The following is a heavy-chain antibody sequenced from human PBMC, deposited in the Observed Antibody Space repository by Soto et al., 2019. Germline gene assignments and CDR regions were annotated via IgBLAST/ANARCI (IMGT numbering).Heavy chain of an antibody. J-gene: IGHJ3*02. Sequence: QVQLVQSGAEVKKPGASVKVSCKASGYTFTGYYMHWVRQAPGQGLEWMGWINPNSGGTNYAQKCQGWVTMTRDTSISTAYMELSRLRSDDTAVYYCARELGGTTGAFDIWGQGTMVTVSS. D-gene: IGHD1-7*01. CDR2: INPNSGGT. CDR3: ARELGGTTGAFDI. V-gene: IGHV1-2*04. CDR1: GYTFTGYY.